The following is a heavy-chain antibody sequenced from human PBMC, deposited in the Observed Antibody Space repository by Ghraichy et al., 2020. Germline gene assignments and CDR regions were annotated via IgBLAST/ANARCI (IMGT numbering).Heavy chain of an antibody. D-gene: IGHD3-10*01. CDR3: ARAGSGSYYHTHDY. CDR2: IYHSGST. CDR1: GGSISSGGYS. V-gene: IGHV4-30-2*01. J-gene: IGHJ4*02. Sequence: TLSLTCAVSGGSISSGGYSWSWIRQPPGKGLEWIGYIYHSGSTYYNPSLKSRVTISVDRSKNQFSLKLSSVTAADTAVYYCARAGSGSYYHTHDYWGQGTLVTVSS.